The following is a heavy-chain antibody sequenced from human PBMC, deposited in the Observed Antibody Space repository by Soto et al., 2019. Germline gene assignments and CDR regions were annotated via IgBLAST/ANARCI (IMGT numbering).Heavy chain of an antibody. Sequence: GGSLRLSCAASGFTFSSYSMNWVRQAPGKGLEWVSSISSSSSYIYYADSVKGRFTIYRDNAKNSLYLQMNSLRAEDKAVYYYARDPGPYCSSTSCQFAGEYYFDYWGQGTLVTVSS. V-gene: IGHV3-21*01. CDR3: ARDPGPYCSSTSCQFAGEYYFDY. J-gene: IGHJ4*02. CDR2: ISSSSSYI. D-gene: IGHD2-2*01. CDR1: GFTFSSYS.